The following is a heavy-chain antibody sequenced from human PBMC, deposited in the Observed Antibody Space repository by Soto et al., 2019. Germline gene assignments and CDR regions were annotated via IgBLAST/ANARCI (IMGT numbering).Heavy chain of an antibody. V-gene: IGHV3-48*02. D-gene: IGHD3-10*01. CDR1: GFTFSSYS. J-gene: IGHJ5*02. Sequence: GGSLRLSCAASGFTFSSYSMNWVRQAPGKGLEWVSYISSSSSTIYYADSVKGRFTISRDNAKNSLYLQMSSLRDEDTAVYYCAREGILNWFDPWGQGTLVTVSS. CDR3: AREGILNWFDP. CDR2: ISSSSSTI.